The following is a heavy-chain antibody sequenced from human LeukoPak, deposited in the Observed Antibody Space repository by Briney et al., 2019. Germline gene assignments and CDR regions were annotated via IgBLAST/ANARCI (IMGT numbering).Heavy chain of an antibody. D-gene: IGHD1-26*01. Sequence: GGSLRLSCAASGFTFSRYWMHWVRQAPGRGLVWVSRINSDGSDISYADSVKGRFTISRDNAKNTVYLQMNSLRAEDTAVYYCARGSLGDGSLLVDYWGQGTLVTVSP. CDR3: ARGSLGDGSLLVDY. CDR1: GFTFSRYW. CDR2: INSDGSDI. V-gene: IGHV3-74*01. J-gene: IGHJ4*02.